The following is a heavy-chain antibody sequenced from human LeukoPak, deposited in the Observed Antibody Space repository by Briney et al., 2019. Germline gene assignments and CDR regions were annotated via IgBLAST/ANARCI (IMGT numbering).Heavy chain of an antibody. J-gene: IGHJ4*02. D-gene: IGHD6-19*01. CDR1: GFSFSSYD. V-gene: IGHV3-30*02. CDR3: SILAVASDFDY. Sequence: PAGSLRLSCAASGFSFSSYDMHWVRQAPGKGLEWVAIIRYDGNNKYYVDSVKGRFTISRDNSKNTLYLQMNNLRVEDTAVYSCSILAVASDFDYWGQGTLVIVSS. CDR2: IRYDGNNK.